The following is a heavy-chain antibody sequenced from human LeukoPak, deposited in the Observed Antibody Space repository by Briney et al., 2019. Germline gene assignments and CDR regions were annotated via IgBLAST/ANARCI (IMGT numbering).Heavy chain of an antibody. CDR1: GFTFSDYY. D-gene: IGHD4-17*01. CDR2: ISSSGNTI. V-gene: IGHV3-11*04. Sequence: GGSLRFSCEASGFTFSDYYMTWIRQAPGKGLEWVSYISSSGNTIYYADSVRGRFTISRDNAKNSLYLQMNSLRAEDTAVYYCARDMTTVTADFDYWGQGTLVTVSS. CDR3: ARDMTTVTADFDY. J-gene: IGHJ4*02.